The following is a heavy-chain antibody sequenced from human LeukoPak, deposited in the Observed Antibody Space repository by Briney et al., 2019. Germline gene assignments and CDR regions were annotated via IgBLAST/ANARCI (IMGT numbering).Heavy chain of an antibody. J-gene: IGHJ4*02. CDR2: ISYDGSNK. V-gene: IGHV3-30*01. Sequence: GGSLRLSCAASGFTFSSYAMHWVRQAPGKGLEWVAVISYDGSNKYHADSVKGRFTISRDNSKNTLYLQMNSLRAEDTAVYYCARTQGVGATAPFDYWGQGTLVTVSS. CDR3: ARTQGVGATAPFDY. D-gene: IGHD1-26*01. CDR1: GFTFSSYA.